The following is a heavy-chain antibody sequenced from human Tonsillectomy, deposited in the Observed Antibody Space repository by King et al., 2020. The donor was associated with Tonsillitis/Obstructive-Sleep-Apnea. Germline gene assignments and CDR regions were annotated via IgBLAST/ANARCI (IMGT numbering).Heavy chain of an antibody. CDR2: IYAGGTT. Sequence: VQLVQSGGGLVQPGGSLRLSCAASGFTVSSNYMTWVRQGPGKGLEWVSFIYAGGTTFYAYSVKGRFTISRDNSKNTLYLQMNSLRAEDTAVYYCARDSGGDSDAFAIWGQGTMVTVSS. D-gene: IGHD2-21*02. J-gene: IGHJ3*02. V-gene: IGHV3-66*01. CDR1: GFTVSSNY. CDR3: ARDSGGDSDAFAI.